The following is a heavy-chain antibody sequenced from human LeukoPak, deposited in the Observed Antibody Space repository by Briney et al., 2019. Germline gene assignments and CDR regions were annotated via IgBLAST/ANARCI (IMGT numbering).Heavy chain of an antibody. J-gene: IGHJ4*02. CDR2: ISSSSSYM. CDR3: ARDARDGYNFDY. Sequence: TPGGSLRLSCAASGFTFSSYSMNWVRQGPGKGLEWVSSISSSSSYMYYADSMKGRFTISRDNAKNSLYLQMSSLRAEDTAVYYCARDARDGYNFDYWGQGTLVTVSS. V-gene: IGHV3-21*01. D-gene: IGHD5-24*01. CDR1: GFTFSSYS.